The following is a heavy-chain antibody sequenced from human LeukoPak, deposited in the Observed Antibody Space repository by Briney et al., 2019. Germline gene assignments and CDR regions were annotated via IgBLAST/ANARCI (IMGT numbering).Heavy chain of an antibody. J-gene: IGHJ4*02. CDR2: ISGSGGRT. V-gene: IGHV3-23*01. CDR1: GFTFSSYA. Sequence: GGSLRLSCSATGFTFSSYAMSWVRQAPGKGLDWVSAISGSGGRTYYADSVKGRFTISRDNSKNKLYLQMNSLRAEDTAVYYCAKEAFLWDDSSGYYTSWGQGTLVTVSS. CDR3: AKEAFLWDDSSGYYTS. D-gene: IGHD3-22*01.